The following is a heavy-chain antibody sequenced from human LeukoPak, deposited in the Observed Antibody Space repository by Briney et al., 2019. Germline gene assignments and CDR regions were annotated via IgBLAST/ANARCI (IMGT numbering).Heavy chain of an antibody. J-gene: IGHJ4*02. CDR1: GFAFSNYW. Sequence: PGGSLRLSCAASGFAFSNYWMHWVRQAPGKGLVWVSRINSDGSSTNYADSVKGRFTISKDNAKNTLYLQMNRLRDEDTAVFYCARGSHDFDYWGQGTLVTVSS. CDR3: ARGSHDFDY. V-gene: IGHV3-74*01. CDR2: INSDGSST.